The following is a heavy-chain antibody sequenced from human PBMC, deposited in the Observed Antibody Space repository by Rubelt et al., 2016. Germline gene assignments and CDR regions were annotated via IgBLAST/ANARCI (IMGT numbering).Heavy chain of an antibody. Sequence: EVHLVESGGGLVQPGGSLRLSCAASGFTFSGYSMNWVRQAPGKGLEWVSYISGDRNTIHYADSVWGRFPISSDNARNSLFLQMNSRGAEDMAIYCCARGYYGNSFDYWGQGTLVTASS. V-gene: IGHV3-48*04. D-gene: IGHD3-22*01. CDR2: ISGDRNTI. CDR1: GFTFSGYS. J-gene: IGHJ4*02. CDR3: ARGYYGNSFDY.